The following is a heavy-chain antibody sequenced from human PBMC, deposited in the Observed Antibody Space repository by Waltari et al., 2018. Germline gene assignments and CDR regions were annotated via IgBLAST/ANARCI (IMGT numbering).Heavy chain of an antibody. J-gene: IGHJ4*02. CDR1: AGSISSGSYY. V-gene: IGHV4-31*03. CDR2: IDYSGNT. CDR3: VRNFKQSRLSAGYDN. Sequence: QVQLQESGPGLVKPSQTLSLTCTVSAGSISSGSYYWTWIRQHPGKGLEWIGYIDYSGNTYYNPSLKSRLTISVDTSKNQFSLKLSSVTAADTAVYYCVRNFKQSRLSAGYDNWGQGTLVTVSS. D-gene: IGHD1-7*01.